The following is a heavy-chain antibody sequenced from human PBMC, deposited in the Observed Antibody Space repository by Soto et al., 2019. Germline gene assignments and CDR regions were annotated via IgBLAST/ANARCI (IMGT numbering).Heavy chain of an antibody. CDR2: IIPIFGTA. CDR1: GGTFSSYA. Sequence: QVQLVQSGAEVKKPGSSVKVSCKASGGTFSSYAISWVRQAPGQGLEWMGGIIPIFGTANYAQKFQGRVTITADESTSTAYMELSSLRSEDTAVYYCAAVNLQMATNNYYDYYGMDVWGQGTTVTVSS. J-gene: IGHJ6*02. D-gene: IGHD5-12*01. CDR3: AAVNLQMATNNYYDYYGMDV. V-gene: IGHV1-69*01.